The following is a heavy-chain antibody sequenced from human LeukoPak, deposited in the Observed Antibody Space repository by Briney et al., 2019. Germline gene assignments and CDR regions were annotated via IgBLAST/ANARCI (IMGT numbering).Heavy chain of an antibody. Sequence: GGSLRLSCAASGFTFIDYWMHWVRQAPGKGLVWVSRVKYDGSTTTYADSVKGRFTISRDNAKNILYLQMNSLRVEDTAVYYCARDLDWLLFDYWGQGTLVTVSS. V-gene: IGHV3-74*01. D-gene: IGHD3-9*01. CDR1: GFTFIDYW. J-gene: IGHJ4*02. CDR3: ARDLDWLLFDY. CDR2: VKYDGSTT.